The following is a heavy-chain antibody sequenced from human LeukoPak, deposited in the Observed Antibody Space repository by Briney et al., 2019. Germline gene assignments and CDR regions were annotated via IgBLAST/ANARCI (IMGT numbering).Heavy chain of an antibody. V-gene: IGHV4-4*07. CDR2: FYTSGST. J-gene: IGHJ6*03. D-gene: IGHD1-1*01. CDR3: ARGRVSSSTWYSTYYYYFYMDV. CDR1: GGSISSYY. Sequence: SETLSLTCTVSGGSISSYYWSWIRQPAGKGLEWIGHFYTSGSTNFNPPLNGRVSISRDTTKNLFSLRLRSVTAADTAVYFCARGRVSSSTWYSTYYYYFYMDVWGKGTTVTVSS.